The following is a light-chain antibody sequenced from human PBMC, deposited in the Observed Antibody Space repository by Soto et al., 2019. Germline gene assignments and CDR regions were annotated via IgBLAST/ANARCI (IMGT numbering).Light chain of an antibody. CDR1: QSVSSY. V-gene: IGKV3-11*01. CDR2: DAS. CDR3: QQRSNWPLT. Sequence: EILFTQSPATLSLSPGERATLSCRASQSVSSYLAWYQQKPGQPPRLLIYDASNRDTGIPARFSGSGSGTDFTLTISRLEPEDFEVYYCQQRSNWPLTFGGGTKVDIK. J-gene: IGKJ4*01.